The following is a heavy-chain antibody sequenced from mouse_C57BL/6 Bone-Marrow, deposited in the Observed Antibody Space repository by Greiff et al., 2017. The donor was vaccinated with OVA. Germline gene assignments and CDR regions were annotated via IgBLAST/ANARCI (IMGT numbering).Heavy chain of an antibody. V-gene: IGHV1-26*01. D-gene: IGHD2-3*01. J-gene: IGHJ2*01. CDR1: GYTFTDYY. CDR2: INPNNGGT. CDR3: ARSGLLRPYYFDY. Sequence: EVQLQQSGPELVKPGASVKISCKASGYTFTDYYMNWVKQSHGKSLEWIGDINPNNGGTSYNQKFKGKATLTVDKSSSTAYMELRSLTSEDSAVYYCARSGLLRPYYFDYWGQGTTLTVSS.